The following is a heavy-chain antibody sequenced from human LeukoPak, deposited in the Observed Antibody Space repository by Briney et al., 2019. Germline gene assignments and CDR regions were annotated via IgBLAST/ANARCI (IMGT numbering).Heavy chain of an antibody. CDR1: GDTFSRYA. CDR3: ARGPPQFDS. CDR2: ILPVFGTA. J-gene: IGHJ4*02. V-gene: IGHV1-69*05. Sequence: SVKVSCKASGDTFSRYAISWVRQAPGQELEWMGGILPVFGTANYAPKFQDRVTITTDESTNTAYMELSSLRSEDTAIYYCARGPPQFDSWGQGTLVTVSS.